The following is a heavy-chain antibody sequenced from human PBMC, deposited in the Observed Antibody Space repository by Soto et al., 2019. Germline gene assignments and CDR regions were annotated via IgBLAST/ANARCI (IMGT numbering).Heavy chain of an antibody. CDR3: VRDLDGSGSYYTDY. J-gene: IGHJ4*02. V-gene: IGHV1-18*01. Sequence: QVPLVQSGAEVKKPGASVKVSCKASGYTFSIYGINWVRQAPGQGLEWMGWTRPNNGNTKHAQNLQGRVTMTTDTSTSTAYMELRSLRPDDTAVYYCVRDLDGSGSYYTDYWGQGTLVTVSS. D-gene: IGHD3-10*01. CDR2: TRPNNGNT. CDR1: GYTFSIYG.